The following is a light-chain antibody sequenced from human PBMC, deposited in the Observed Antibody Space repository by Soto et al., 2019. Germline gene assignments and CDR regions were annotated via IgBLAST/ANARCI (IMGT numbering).Light chain of an antibody. V-gene: IGKV3-15*01. J-gene: IGKJ4*01. Sequence: RVMTQSPATLSVSPGERATLSCRASQSVSSNVAWYQQKLGQAPRLLIYGASTRATGIPARFSGSGSGTEYTLTISNLQSEDFAVYYCQQYDNWPPLTFGGGTKVEIK. CDR1: QSVSSN. CDR2: GAS. CDR3: QQYDNWPPLT.